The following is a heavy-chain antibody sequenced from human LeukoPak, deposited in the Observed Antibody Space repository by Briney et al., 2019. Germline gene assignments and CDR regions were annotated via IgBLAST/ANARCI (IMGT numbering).Heavy chain of an antibody. CDR1: DGSISSSNYY. CDR3: ARLNKPGWFDP. CDR2: IFYTGNT. D-gene: IGHD1-14*01. V-gene: IGHV4-39*01. Sequence: SETLSLTCTVSDGSISSSNYYWAWIRQPPGKGLEWIANIFYTGNTYYNPSLKSRVTISIDTSKNQFSLRLNSVTATDTAVYYCARLNKPGWFDPWGQGTLVTVSS. J-gene: IGHJ5*02.